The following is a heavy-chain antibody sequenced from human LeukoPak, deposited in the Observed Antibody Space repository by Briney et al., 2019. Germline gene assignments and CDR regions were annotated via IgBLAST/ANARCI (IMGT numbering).Heavy chain of an antibody. V-gene: IGHV4-61*02. Sequence: SETPSLTCTVSGGSISSGSYYWSWIRQPAGKGLEWIGRIYTSGSTNYNPSLKSRVTISVDTSKNQFSLKLSSVTAADTAVYYCARIIDTSYWYFDLWGRGTLVTVSS. CDR1: GGSISSGSYY. CDR3: ARIIDTSYWYFDL. J-gene: IGHJ2*01. CDR2: IYTSGST. D-gene: IGHD3-10*01.